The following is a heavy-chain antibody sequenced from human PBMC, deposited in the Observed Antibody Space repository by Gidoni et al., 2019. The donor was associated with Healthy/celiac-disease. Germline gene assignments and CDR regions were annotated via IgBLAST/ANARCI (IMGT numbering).Heavy chain of an antibody. CDR1: GGSFSGYY. D-gene: IGHD6-6*01. CDR3: ARGNPRRAYSSSSTFDY. CDR2: INHSGST. V-gene: IGHV4-34*01. J-gene: IGHJ4*02. Sequence: QVQLQQWGAGLLKPSETLSLTCAVYGGSFSGYYWSWIRQPPGKGLEWIGEINHSGSTNYNPSLKSRVTISVDTSKNQFSLKLTSVTAADTAVYYCARGNPRRAYSSSSTFDYWGQGTLVTVSS.